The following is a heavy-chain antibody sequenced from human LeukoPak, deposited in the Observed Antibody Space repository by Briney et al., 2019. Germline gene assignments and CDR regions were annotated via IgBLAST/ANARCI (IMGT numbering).Heavy chain of an antibody. CDR2: IIPIFGTA. V-gene: IGHV1-69*01. CDR1: GGTFSSYA. J-gene: IGHJ4*02. CDR3: ARDGSTWQFDY. D-gene: IGHD6-13*01. Sequence: AASVKVSCKASGGTFSSYAISWVRQAPGQGLEWMGGIIPIFGTANYAQKFQGRVTITADESTSTAYMGLSSLRSEDTAVYYCARDGSTWQFDYWGQGTLVTVSS.